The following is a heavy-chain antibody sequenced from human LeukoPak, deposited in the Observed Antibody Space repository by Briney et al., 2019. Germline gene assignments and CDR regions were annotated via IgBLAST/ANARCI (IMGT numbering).Heavy chain of an antibody. J-gene: IGHJ4*02. V-gene: IGHV3-48*01. D-gene: IGHD3-10*01. CDR2: ISSTSSTI. CDR1: GFTFSSFS. CDR3: TRDRHGSGSYNDY. Sequence: GGSLRLSCAASGFTFSSFSMNWVRQAPGKGLEWVSYISSTSSTIYYADSVKGRFTISRDNAKNSLYLQMNSLRAEDTAVYYCTRDRHGSGSYNDYWGQGTLVTVSS.